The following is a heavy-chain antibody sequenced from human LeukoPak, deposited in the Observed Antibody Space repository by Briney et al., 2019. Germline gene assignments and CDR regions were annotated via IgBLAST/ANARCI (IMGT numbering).Heavy chain of an antibody. Sequence: GGSLRLSCAASGFTFSSFEMNWVRQAPGKGLEWVSGISGSGGDTYYAGSVKGRFTISRDNSKNMLYLQMNSLRADDTAVYYCAKGHLSILFPFDNWGQGTLVTVSS. J-gene: IGHJ4*02. D-gene: IGHD2-21*01. CDR3: AKGHLSILFPFDN. CDR2: ISGSGGDT. V-gene: IGHV3-23*01. CDR1: GFTFSSFE.